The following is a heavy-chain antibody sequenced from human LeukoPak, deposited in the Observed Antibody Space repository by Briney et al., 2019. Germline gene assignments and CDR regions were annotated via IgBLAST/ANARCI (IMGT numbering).Heavy chain of an antibody. CDR3: AKSPTVDAAFDI. J-gene: IGHJ3*02. V-gene: IGHV3-23*01. CDR2: VSGGGDST. CDR1: GFTFSNYA. D-gene: IGHD4-23*01. Sequence: GGSLRLSCAASGFTFSNYAMSWVRQAPGRGLEWVSAVSGGGDSTYYADSVKGRFTISRDNSRNTVYLQMSSLRAEDTALYYCAKSPTVDAAFDIWGQGTMVTVSS.